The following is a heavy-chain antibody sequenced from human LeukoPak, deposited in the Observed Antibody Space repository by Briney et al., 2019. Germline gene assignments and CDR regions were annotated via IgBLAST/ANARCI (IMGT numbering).Heavy chain of an antibody. V-gene: IGHV3-23*01. J-gene: IGHJ4*02. CDR2: ISGSGGST. CDR3: AKVYSSGWYQAFDY. CDR1: GFTFSNYA. D-gene: IGHD6-19*01. Sequence: GGSLRLSCAASGFTFSNYAMSWVRQAPGKGLEWVSAISGSGGSTYYADSVKGRFTISRDNSKNTLYLQMNRLRAEDTAVYYCAKVYSSGWYQAFDYWGQGTLVTVSS.